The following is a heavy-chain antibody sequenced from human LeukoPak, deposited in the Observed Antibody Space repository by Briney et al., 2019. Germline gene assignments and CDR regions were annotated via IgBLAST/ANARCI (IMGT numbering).Heavy chain of an antibody. V-gene: IGHV4-39*01. CDR1: GGSISSSSYY. CDR2: IYYSGST. Sequence: SETLSLTCTVSGGSISSSSYYWGWIRQPPGKGLEWIGSIYYSGSTYYNPSLKSRVTISVDTSKNQFSLKLSSVTAADTAVCYCARRGGRGFFDYWGQGTLVTVSS. J-gene: IGHJ4*02. CDR3: ARRGGRGFFDY. D-gene: IGHD2-15*01.